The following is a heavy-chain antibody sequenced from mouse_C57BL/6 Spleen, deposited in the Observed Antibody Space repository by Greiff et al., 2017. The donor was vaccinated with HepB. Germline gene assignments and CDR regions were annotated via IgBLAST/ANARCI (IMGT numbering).Heavy chain of an antibody. J-gene: IGHJ2*01. Sequence: QVQLKESGAELVKPGASVKISCKASGYAFSSYWMNWVKQRPGKGLEWIGQIYPGDGDTNYNGKFKGKATLTADKSSSTAYMQLSSLTSEDSAVYFCARFEDYDGFDYWGQGTTLTVSS. CDR2: IYPGDGDT. D-gene: IGHD2-4*01. CDR3: ARFEDYDGFDY. CDR1: GYAFSSYW. V-gene: IGHV1-80*01.